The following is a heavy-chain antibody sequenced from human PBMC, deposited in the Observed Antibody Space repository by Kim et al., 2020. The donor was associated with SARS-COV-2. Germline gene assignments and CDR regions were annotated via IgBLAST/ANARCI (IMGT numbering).Heavy chain of an antibody. CDR1: GGSISSSDYY. CDR2: IYYSGKTYYSGST. Sequence: SETLSLTCTVSGGSISSSDYYWGWIRQPPGKGLEWIGSIYYSGKTYYSGSTYYNPSLKSRVTISGDTSKKQFTLKLSSVTAADTAVYSCARHRGEYCSSTSCYTGGYFDLWGRGTLVTVSS. D-gene: IGHD2-2*02. V-gene: IGHV4-39*01. CDR3: ARHRGEYCSSTSCYTGGYFDL. J-gene: IGHJ2*01.